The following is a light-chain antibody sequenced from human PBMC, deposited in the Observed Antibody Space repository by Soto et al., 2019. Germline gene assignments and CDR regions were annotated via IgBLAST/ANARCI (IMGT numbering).Light chain of an antibody. Sequence: EIVLTQSPGTLSLSPGERATLSCRASQSVGSSLSWYQQKPGQAPRLLIYAASTRAAAVPDRFTSSGSRTDFALTISRLEPEDFGVYYCQQYGDSPLTSGPGTKVDIK. CDR3: QQYGDSPLT. CDR2: AAS. CDR1: QSVGSS. J-gene: IGKJ3*01. V-gene: IGKV3-20*01.